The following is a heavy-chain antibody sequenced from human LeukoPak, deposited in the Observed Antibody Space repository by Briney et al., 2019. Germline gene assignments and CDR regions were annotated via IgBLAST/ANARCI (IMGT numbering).Heavy chain of an antibody. CDR2: IIPIFGTA. D-gene: IGHD6-19*01. V-gene: IGHV1-69*06. CDR1: GGTFSSYA. Sequence: ASVKVSCKASGGTFSSYAISWVRQAPGQGLEWMGGIIPIFGTANYAQKFQGRVTITADKSTSTAYMELSSLRSEDTAVYYCASSSSGWYRGSDYWGQGTLVTVSS. CDR3: ASSSSGWYRGSDY. J-gene: IGHJ4*02.